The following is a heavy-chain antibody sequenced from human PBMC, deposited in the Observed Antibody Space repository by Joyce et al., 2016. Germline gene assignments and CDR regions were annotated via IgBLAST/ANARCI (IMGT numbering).Heavy chain of an antibody. CDR1: GGSISSGDYY. Sequence: QVQLQESGPGLVKPSQTLSLTCCVSGGSISSGDYYWSWIRQRPGKGLGLIGYIYYTGSTYYNLSLKSRITMSVDTSKNQFSLKLSSVTAADTAVYYCARVTWFGDKGFDYWGQGTLVTVSS. D-gene: IGHD3-10*01. V-gene: IGHV4-30-4*01. J-gene: IGHJ4*02. CDR3: ARVTWFGDKGFDY. CDR2: IYYTGST.